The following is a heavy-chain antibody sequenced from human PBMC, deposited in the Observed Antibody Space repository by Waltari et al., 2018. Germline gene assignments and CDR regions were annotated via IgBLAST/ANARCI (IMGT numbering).Heavy chain of an antibody. CDR3: AVLMYSGSQDPQKDAFDI. CDR2: IWYDGSNK. V-gene: IGHV3-33*08. CDR1: GFTFRSYG. D-gene: IGHD1-26*01. J-gene: IGHJ3*02. Sequence: QVQLVESGGGVVQPGRSLRLSCAAFGFTFRSYGLHWVRPASAKGLEWVAVIWYDGSNKYYADSVKGRFTISRDNSKNTLYLQMNSLRAEDTAMYYCAVLMYSGSQDPQKDAFDIWGQGTMVTVSS.